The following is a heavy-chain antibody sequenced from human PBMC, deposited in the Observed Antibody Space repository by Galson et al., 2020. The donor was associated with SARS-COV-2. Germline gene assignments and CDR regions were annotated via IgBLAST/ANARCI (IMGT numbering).Heavy chain of an antibody. CDR3: AREVNERWFDP. D-gene: IGHD1-1*01. CDR2: ISSSSSTI. J-gene: IGHJ5*02. CDR1: GFTFSSYS. V-gene: IGHV3-48*01. Sequence: GGSLRLSCAASGFTFSSYSMNWVRQAPGKGLEWVSYISSSSSTISYADSVKGRFTISRDNAKNSLYLQMNSLRAEDTAVYYCAREVNERWFDPWGQGTLVTVSS.